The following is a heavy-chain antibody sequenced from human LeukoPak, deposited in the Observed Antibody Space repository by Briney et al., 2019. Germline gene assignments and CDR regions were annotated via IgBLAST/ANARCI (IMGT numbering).Heavy chain of an antibody. V-gene: IGHV3-21*01. J-gene: IGHJ4*02. CDR2: ISSSSSYI. Sequence: GGSLRLSCAASGFTFSSYSMNWVRQAPGKGLEWVSSISSSSSYIYYADSVKGRFTISRDNAKNSLYLQMSSLRAEDTAVYYCASLGGSGSYISVWGQGTLVTVSS. CDR3: ASLGGSGSYISV. D-gene: IGHD1-26*01. CDR1: GFTFSSYS.